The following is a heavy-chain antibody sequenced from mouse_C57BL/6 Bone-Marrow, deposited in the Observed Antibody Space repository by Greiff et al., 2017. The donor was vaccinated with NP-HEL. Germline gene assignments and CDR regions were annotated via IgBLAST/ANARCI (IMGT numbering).Heavy chain of an antibody. D-gene: IGHD2-3*01. J-gene: IGHJ3*01. CDR2: SRNKANDYTT. CDR3: ARDAIYDGYPSWFAY. Sequence: EVKVVESGGGLVQSGRSLRLSCATSGFTFSDFYMEWVRQAPGKGLEWIAASRNKANDYTTEYSASVKGRFIVSRDTSQSILYLQMNALRAEDTAIYYCARDAIYDGYPSWFAYWGQGTLVTVSA. CDR1: GFTFSDFY. V-gene: IGHV7-1*01.